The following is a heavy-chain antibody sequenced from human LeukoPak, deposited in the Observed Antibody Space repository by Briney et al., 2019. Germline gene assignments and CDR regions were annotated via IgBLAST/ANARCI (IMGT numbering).Heavy chain of an antibody. CDR1: GGTFSSYA. D-gene: IGHD3-3*01. J-gene: IGHJ6*03. CDR3: AREGRITIFGAVKKAYYYMDV. Sequence: SVKVSCKASGGTFSSYAISWVRQAPGQGLEWMGGIIPIFGTANYAQKFQGRVTITTDESTSTAYMELSSLRSEDTAVYYCAREGRITIFGAVKKAYYYMDVWGKGTTVTVSS. CDR2: IIPIFGTA. V-gene: IGHV1-69*05.